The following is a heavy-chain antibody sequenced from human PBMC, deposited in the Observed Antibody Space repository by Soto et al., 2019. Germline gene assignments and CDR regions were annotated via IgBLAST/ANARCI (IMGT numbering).Heavy chain of an antibody. D-gene: IGHD1-26*01. V-gene: IGHV4-59*08. CDR2: VHDSWGS. CDR3: ARRYGGNLDY. Sequence: SETLSLTCTVSGGSISSYYWSWIRQPPGKGLEWIGYVHDSWGSHYNPSLKSRVAISLDTSKSQFSLKLTSVTATDTAVYYCARRYGGNLDYWGQGTLVTVSS. J-gene: IGHJ4*02. CDR1: GGSISSYY.